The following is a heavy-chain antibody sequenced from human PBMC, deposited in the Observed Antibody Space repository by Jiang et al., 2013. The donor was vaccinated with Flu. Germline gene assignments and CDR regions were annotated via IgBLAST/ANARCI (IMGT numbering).Heavy chain of an antibody. J-gene: IGHJ4*02. V-gene: IGHV1-2*04. CDR3: ARDKAHSGPDGDY. CDR2: INPNSGGT. D-gene: IGHD1-26*01. CDR1: GYTFTGYY. Sequence: SGAEVKKPGASVKVSCKASGYTFTGYYMHWVRQAPGQGLEWMGWINPNSGGTNYAQKFQGWVTMTRDTSISTAYMELSSLRSEDTAVYYCARDKAHSGPDGDYWGQGTLVTVSS.